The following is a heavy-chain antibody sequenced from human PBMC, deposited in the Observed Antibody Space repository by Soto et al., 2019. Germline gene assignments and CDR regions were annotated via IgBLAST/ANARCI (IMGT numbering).Heavy chain of an antibody. CDR3: ATVLEGADY. CDR1: GGTFSTYT. Sequence: QVQLVQSGAEVKKPGSSVKVSCKASGGTFSTYTINWVRQAPGQGLEWMGGIIPVFGAANYAQKFPGRVTITADESTSTAYMEPSSLRSDDTAVYYCATVLEGADYWGQGTLVTVSS. J-gene: IGHJ4*02. CDR2: IIPVFGAA. D-gene: IGHD3-16*01. V-gene: IGHV1-69*01.